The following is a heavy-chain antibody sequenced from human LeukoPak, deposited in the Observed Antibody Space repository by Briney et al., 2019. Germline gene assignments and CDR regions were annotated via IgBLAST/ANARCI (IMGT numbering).Heavy chain of an antibody. J-gene: IGHJ4*02. CDR2: ISYGGST. D-gene: IGHD1-26*01. V-gene: IGHV4-39*07. CDR3: ARDGAATFSDY. Sequence: SETLSLTCTVSGGSMSSNSNYWAWIRQPPGRGLEWIGSISYGGSTYYSPSLESRVTISVDTSKNQFSLKLSSVTAADTAIYYCARDGAATFSDYWGQGTLVTVSS. CDR1: GGSMSSNSNY.